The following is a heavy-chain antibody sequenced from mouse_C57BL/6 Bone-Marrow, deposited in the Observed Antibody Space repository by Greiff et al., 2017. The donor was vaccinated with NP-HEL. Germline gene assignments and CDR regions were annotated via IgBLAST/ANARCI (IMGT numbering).Heavy chain of an antibody. V-gene: IGHV1-22*01. D-gene: IGHD4-1*01. CDR1: GYTFTDYN. CDR2: INPNNGGT. J-gene: IGHJ2*01. Sequence: EVQLQQSGPELVKPGASVKMSCKAPGYTFTDYNMHWVKQSHGKSLEWIGYINPNNGGTSYNQKFKGKATLTVNKSSSTAYMELRSLTSEDSAVYYCASEWVWDGGNYWGQGTTLTVSS. CDR3: ASEWVWDGGNY.